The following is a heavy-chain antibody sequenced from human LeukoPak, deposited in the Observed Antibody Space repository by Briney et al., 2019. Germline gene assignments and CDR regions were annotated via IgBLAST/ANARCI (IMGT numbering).Heavy chain of an antibody. Sequence: RPSETLSLTCTVSGGSVSSGSYYWSWIRQPPGKGLEWIGYIYYSGSTNYNPSLKNRVTISVDTSKNQFSLKLSSVTAADTAVYYCASSVVLGAFDIWGEGTMVTVSS. CDR1: GGSVSSGSYY. D-gene: IGHD4/OR15-4a*01. CDR3: ASSVVLGAFDI. CDR2: IYYSGST. J-gene: IGHJ3*02. V-gene: IGHV4-61*01.